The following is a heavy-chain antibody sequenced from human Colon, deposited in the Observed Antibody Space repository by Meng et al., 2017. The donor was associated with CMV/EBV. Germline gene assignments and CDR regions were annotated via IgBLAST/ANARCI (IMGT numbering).Heavy chain of an antibody. CDR1: GGSFRGYY. CDR3: ARGPEVIVVVPPTD. J-gene: IGHJ4*02. V-gene: IGHV4-34*01. Sequence: SETLSLTCAVYGGSFRGYYWTWIRQPPGKGLEWIGEIIHGGTTNYNPSLKSRVTISVDTSRNQVSLKLRSVTAADTAVYYCARGPEVIVVVPPTDWGQGTLVTSPQ. D-gene: IGHD2-2*01. CDR2: IIHGGTT.